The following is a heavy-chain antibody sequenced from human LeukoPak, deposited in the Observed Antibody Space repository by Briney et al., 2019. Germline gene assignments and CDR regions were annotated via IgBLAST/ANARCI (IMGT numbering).Heavy chain of an antibody. CDR1: EFTFSNYA. V-gene: IGHV3-30*04. D-gene: IGHD3-3*01. J-gene: IGHJ4*02. CDR3: ARGRLLRFLEWPIMV. Sequence: GGSLRLSCAASEFTFSNYAIHWVRQAPGKGLEWVAVISYDGSNEYYADSVKGRFTISRDNSKNTLYLQMNSLRGEDTAVYYCARGRLLRFLEWPIMVWGQGTLVTVSS. CDR2: ISYDGSNE.